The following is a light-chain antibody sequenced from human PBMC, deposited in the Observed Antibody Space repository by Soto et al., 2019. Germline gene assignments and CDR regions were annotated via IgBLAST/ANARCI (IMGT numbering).Light chain of an antibody. CDR2: ATS. J-gene: IGKJ3*01. CDR3: QQYGSSPT. Sequence: EIVLTQSPGTLSLSPGERATLSCRAGQSVDGSYLAWYQQKPGQAPRLLIYATSTRAAGTPDRFSGSGSGTDFTLTISRLEPEDFAVYYCQQYGSSPTFGPGTKVDIK. V-gene: IGKV3-20*01. CDR1: QSVDGSY.